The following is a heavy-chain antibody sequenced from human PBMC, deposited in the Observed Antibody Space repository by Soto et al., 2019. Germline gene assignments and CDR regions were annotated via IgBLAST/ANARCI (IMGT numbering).Heavy chain of an antibody. Sequence: PGGSLRLSCAASGFTFSDYAMSWVRQAPGKGLEWVSAIGGGGGYTYNADSVKGRFTISRDNSKDTVSLQLNSLKVEDTAVYFCAKGDSGGFPRYFDY. V-gene: IGHV3-23*01. CDR2: IGGGGGYT. CDR3: AKGDSGGFPRYFDY. D-gene: IGHD3-22*01. J-gene: IGHJ4*01. CDR1: GFTFSDYA.